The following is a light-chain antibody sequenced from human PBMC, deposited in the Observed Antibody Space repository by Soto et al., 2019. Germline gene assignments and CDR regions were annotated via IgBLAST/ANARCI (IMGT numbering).Light chain of an antibody. V-gene: IGKV3-20*01. CDR1: QSVRSSY. Sequence: IVLTQSPGTLSLSPGERATLSCRASQSVRSSYLAWYQQTPGQTPRLLIYAASSRATGIPDRFSGSGSGTDFSLTISRLEAEDFAVFFCQQNGTSPLTFGGGTKVDIK. CDR2: AAS. J-gene: IGKJ4*01. CDR3: QQNGTSPLT.